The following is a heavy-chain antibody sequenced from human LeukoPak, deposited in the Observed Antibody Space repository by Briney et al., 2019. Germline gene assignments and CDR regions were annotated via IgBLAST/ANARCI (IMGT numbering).Heavy chain of an antibody. V-gene: IGHV3-7*01. J-gene: IGHJ6*02. CDR1: GFTFSSYW. Sequence: GGSLRLSCAASGFTFSSYWMSWVRQAPGKGLEWVANIKQDGSEKYYVDSVKGRFTISRDNSKNTLYLQMNSLRAEDTAVYYCAKGRLYCTNGVCYNGYYYYYGMDVWGQGTTVTVSS. CDR2: IKQDGSEK. D-gene: IGHD2-8*01. CDR3: AKGRLYCTNGVCYNGYYYYYGMDV.